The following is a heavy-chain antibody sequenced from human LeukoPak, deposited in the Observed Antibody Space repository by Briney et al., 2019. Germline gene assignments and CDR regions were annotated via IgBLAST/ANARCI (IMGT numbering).Heavy chain of an antibody. V-gene: IGHV3-7*01. Sequence: RRSLRLSCADSGFTFSSYAMHWVRQAPGKGLEWVANMKQDGSEKYYVDSVKGRFTISRDNAKNSLYLQMNSLRAEDTAVYYCAREILVSPRTVYYCYMDVWGKGTTVPVSS. CDR3: AREILVSPRTVYYCYMDV. CDR2: MKQDGSEK. D-gene: IGHD1-14*01. CDR1: GFTFSSYA. J-gene: IGHJ6*03.